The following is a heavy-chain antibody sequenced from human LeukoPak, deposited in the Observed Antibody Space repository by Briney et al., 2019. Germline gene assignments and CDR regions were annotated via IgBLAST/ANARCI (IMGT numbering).Heavy chain of an antibody. D-gene: IGHD6-19*01. J-gene: IGHJ3*02. Sequence: SVKISCKASGGNFSSYAISWVRQAPGQGVEWMGGIIPIFGTANYAQKFQGRVTITTDESTSTAYMELSSLRSEDTAVYYCARPLGIAVASDAFDIWGQGTMVTVSS. V-gene: IGHV1-69*05. CDR1: GGNFSSYA. CDR2: IIPIFGTA. CDR3: ARPLGIAVASDAFDI.